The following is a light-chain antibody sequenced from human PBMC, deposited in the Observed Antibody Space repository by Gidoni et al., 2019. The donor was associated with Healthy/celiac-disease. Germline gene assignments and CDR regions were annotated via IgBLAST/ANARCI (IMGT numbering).Light chain of an antibody. CDR2: GAS. V-gene: IGKV3-20*01. J-gene: IGKJ1*01. CDR1: QSVSSSY. CDR3: QQYGSSPG. Sequence: EIVLTQSPCTLSLSPGERATLSCRASQSVSSSYLAWYQQKPGQAPRLLIYGASSRATGIPDRFSGSGSGTDFTLTISRLEHEEFAVYYCQQYGSSPGFGQGTKVEIK.